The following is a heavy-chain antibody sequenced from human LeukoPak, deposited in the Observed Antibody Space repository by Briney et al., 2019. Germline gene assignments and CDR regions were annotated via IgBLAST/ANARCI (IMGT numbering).Heavy chain of an antibody. J-gene: IGHJ3*02. V-gene: IGHV5-51*01. CDR3: ARVRIAVAGWDAFDI. CDR1: GYSFTSYW. D-gene: IGHD6-19*01. CDR2: IYPGDSDT. Sequence: GESLKISCKGSGYSFTSYWIGWVRQMPGKGLEWMGIIYPGDSDTRYSPSFQGQVTISADKSISTAYLQWSSLKASDTAMYYCARVRIAVAGWDAFDIWGQGTMVTVSS.